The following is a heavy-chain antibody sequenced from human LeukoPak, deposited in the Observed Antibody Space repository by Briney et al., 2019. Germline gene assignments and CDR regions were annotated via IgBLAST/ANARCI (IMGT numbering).Heavy chain of an antibody. CDR1: GFTFSSYA. CDR3: AKDLKGVVVGRGFDY. D-gene: IGHD2-2*01. CDR2: ISGSGGST. Sequence: GGSLRLSCAASGFTFSSYAMSWVRQAPGKGLEWVSAISGSGGSTYYADSVKGRFTISRDNSKNTLYLQMNSLRAEDTAVYYCAKDLKGVVVGRGFDYWGQGTLVNVSS. J-gene: IGHJ4*02. V-gene: IGHV3-23*01.